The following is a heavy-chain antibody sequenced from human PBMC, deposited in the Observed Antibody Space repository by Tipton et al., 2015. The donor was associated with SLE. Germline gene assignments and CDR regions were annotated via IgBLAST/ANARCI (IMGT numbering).Heavy chain of an antibody. CDR1: GGSISSYY. CDR2: IYHSGST. D-gene: IGHD6-6*01. V-gene: IGHV4-38-2*02. Sequence: TLSLTCTVSGGSISSYYWSWIRQPPGKGLEWIGSIYHSGSTYYNPSLKSRVTISVDTSKNQFSLKLSSVTAADTAVYYCARDPSQYSSSADAFDIWGQGTMVTVSS. CDR3: ARDPSQYSSSADAFDI. J-gene: IGHJ3*02.